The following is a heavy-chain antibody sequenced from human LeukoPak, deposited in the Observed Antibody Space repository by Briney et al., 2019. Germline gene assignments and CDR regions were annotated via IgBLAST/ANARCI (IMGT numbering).Heavy chain of an antibody. CDR1: GGSFSDHY. Sequence: SETLSLTCAAYGGSFSDHYWTWIRQPPGKGPEWVGETNHSGRTNYNPSLKSRVTISVDSTNNHFSLKLSSVTAADTGLYYCARIASETWRPLEHWGQGTLVAVSS. J-gene: IGHJ1*01. V-gene: IGHV4-34*01. CDR3: ARIASETWRPLEH. CDR2: TNHSGRT. D-gene: IGHD2-21*01.